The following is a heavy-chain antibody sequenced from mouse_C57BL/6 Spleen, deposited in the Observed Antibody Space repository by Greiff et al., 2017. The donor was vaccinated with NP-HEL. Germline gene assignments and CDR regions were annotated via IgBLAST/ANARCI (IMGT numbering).Heavy chain of an antibody. CDR3: ASSGYDYDGAWFAY. CDR1: GYTFTDYY. V-gene: IGHV1-19*01. Sequence: EVQLQQSGPVLVKPGASVKMSCKASGYTFTDYYMNWVKQSHGKSLEWIGVINPYNGGTSYNQKFKGKATLTVDKSSSTAYMEFISLTSEDSAVYYCASSGYDYDGAWFAYWGQGTLVTVSA. D-gene: IGHD2-4*01. CDR2: INPYNGGT. J-gene: IGHJ3*01.